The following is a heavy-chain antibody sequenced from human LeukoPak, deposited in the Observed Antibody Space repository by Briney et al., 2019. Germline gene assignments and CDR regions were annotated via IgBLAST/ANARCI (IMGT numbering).Heavy chain of an antibody. Sequence: SETLSLTCTVSGGSISSYYRSWIRQPAGKGLEWIGRIYTSGGTNYNPSLKSRVTMSVDTSKNQFSLKLSSVTAADTAVYYCARGGLEEAWGPEKSNWFDPWGQGTLVTVSS. CDR1: GGSISSYY. J-gene: IGHJ5*02. CDR3: ARGGLEEAWGPEKSNWFDP. V-gene: IGHV4-4*07. CDR2: IYTSGGT. D-gene: IGHD1-26*01.